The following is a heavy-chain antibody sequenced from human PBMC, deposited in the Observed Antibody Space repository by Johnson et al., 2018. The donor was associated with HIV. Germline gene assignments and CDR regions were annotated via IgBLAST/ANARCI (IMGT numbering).Heavy chain of an antibody. V-gene: IGHV3-74*02. J-gene: IGHJ3*01. Sequence: VQLVESGGGLVQPGGSLRLSCAGSGFTFSRYWMHWVRQAPGKGLVWVSGISWNRGSIGYADSVTGRFTISRDNSKNTLYLDMKSLKTEDTGVYYCTTGDCGGGSGSCHAFDFWGQGTMVTVSS. D-gene: IGHD2-15*01. CDR2: ISWNRGSI. CDR3: TTGDCGGGSGSCHAFDF. CDR1: GFTFSRYW.